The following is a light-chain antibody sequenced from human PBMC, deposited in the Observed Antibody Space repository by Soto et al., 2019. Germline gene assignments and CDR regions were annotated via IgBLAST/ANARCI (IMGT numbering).Light chain of an antibody. CDR1: QSVSSY. V-gene: IGKV3-11*01. CDR3: QQRSNWPPGWT. CDR2: DAS. Sequence: EIVLTQSPATLSLSPGERATLSCRASQSVSSYLAWYQQKPGQAPRLLIYDASNRATGIPARFSGSGSGTDFPLTLTSLEPEDFAVCCCQQRSNWPPGWTFGQGSKVEIK. J-gene: IGKJ1*01.